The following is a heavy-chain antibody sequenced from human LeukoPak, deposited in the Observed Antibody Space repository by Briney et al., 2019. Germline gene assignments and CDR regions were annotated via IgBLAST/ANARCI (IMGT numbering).Heavy chain of an antibody. CDR2: ISSSGSII. CDR1: GFTFSSYE. V-gene: IGHV3-48*03. J-gene: IGHJ4*02. Sequence: PGGSLRLSCAGSGFTFSSYEMNWVRQAPGKGLGWVSYISSSGSIIYYADSVKGRFTISRDNAKNSLYLQMNSLRAEDTAVYYCARDHIAVAGTFDYWGQGTLVTVSS. D-gene: IGHD6-19*01. CDR3: ARDHIAVAGTFDY.